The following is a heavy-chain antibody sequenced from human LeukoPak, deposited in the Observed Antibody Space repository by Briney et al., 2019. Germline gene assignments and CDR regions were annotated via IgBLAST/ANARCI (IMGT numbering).Heavy chain of an antibody. D-gene: IGHD6-19*01. Sequence: GGSLRLSCAASGFTFGTHAMTWVRQAPGKGLEWVSGMSGSGDTTYYADSVKGRFTTSRDNSKNTLFLQMNSLRAEDTVVYYCAKLAGISGWYVYYFDYWGQGTLVTVS. CDR2: MSGSGDTT. V-gene: IGHV3-23*01. J-gene: IGHJ4*02. CDR1: GFTFGTHA. CDR3: AKLAGISGWYVYYFDY.